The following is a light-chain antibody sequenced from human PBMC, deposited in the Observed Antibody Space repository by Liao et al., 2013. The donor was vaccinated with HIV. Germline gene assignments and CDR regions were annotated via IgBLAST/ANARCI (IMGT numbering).Light chain of an antibody. CDR1: KLGDRF. CDR2: EDT. Sequence: SYELTQPPSVSVSPGQTANVTCSGDKLGDRFVFWYQQKPGQPPVLVIYEDTKRPSGIPERFSGSNSGNTATLTISGTQPVDEAEYFCQAWDSSAEVVFGGGTKLTVL. J-gene: IGLJ2*01. V-gene: IGLV3-1*01. CDR3: QAWDSSAEVV.